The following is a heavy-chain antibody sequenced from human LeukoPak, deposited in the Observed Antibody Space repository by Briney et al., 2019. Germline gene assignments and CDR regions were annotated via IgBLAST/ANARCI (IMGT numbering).Heavy chain of an antibody. D-gene: IGHD3-22*01. Sequence: GESLKISCKGSGYSFSNYWIGWVRQMPGKGLEWMGIIYPGDSDTRYSPSFQGQVTISADKSINTAYLQWSSLKASDTAMYYCARRTMTLNWYFDLWGRGTLVTVSS. V-gene: IGHV5-51*01. J-gene: IGHJ2*01. CDR1: GYSFSNYW. CDR3: ARRTMTLNWYFDL. CDR2: IYPGDSDT.